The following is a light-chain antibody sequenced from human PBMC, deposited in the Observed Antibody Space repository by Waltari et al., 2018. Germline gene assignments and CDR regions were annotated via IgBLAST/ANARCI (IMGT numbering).Light chain of an antibody. CDR3: QQYNTWSYT. CDR1: QNVNTQ. CDR2: SAS. V-gene: IGKV3-15*01. J-gene: IGKJ2*01. Sequence: ETVMTQSPATLSMSPGDRATLSCRASQNVNTQFGWYQQKPGQAPRLLFYSASIRAPGIPARFSASGSGTEFTLTITSLQPEDFAVYYCQQYNTWSYTFGQGTELEIK.